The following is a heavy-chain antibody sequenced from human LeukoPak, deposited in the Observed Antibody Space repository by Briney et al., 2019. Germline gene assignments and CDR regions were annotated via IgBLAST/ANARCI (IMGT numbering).Heavy chain of an antibody. V-gene: IGHV1-2*02. CDR2: INPNNGGT. Sequence: ASVKVSCKASGYTFTGHYMHWVRQAPGQGLEWMGWINPNNGGTDYAQKFQGRVTVTRDTSISTAYMELSRLRSDDTAVYYCARDHVVVPGGYEAHYYGMDVWGQGTTVTVSS. CDR3: ARDHVVVPGGYEAHYYGMDV. J-gene: IGHJ6*02. CDR1: GYTFTGHY. D-gene: IGHD2-2*01.